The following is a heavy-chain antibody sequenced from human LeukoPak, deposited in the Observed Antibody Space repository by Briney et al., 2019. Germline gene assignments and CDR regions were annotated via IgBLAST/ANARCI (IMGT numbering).Heavy chain of an antibody. V-gene: IGHV1-8*01. J-gene: IGHJ3*02. CDR3: ARWVGGYYDSSANAFDI. D-gene: IGHD3-22*01. CDR2: MNPNSGNT. Sequence: ASVKVSCKASGYTFTSYDINWVRQATGQGLEWMGWMNPNSGNTGYAQKFRGRVTMTRNTSISTAYMELSSLRSEDTAVYYCARWVGGYYDSSANAFDIWGQGTMVTVSS. CDR1: GYTFTSYD.